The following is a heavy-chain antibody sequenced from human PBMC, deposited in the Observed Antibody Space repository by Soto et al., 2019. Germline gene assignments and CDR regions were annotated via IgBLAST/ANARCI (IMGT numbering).Heavy chain of an antibody. CDR2: IYYSGST. CDR1: GGSISSCDYY. D-gene: IGHD1-26*01. J-gene: IGHJ1*01. CDR3: ARSRTAEWELLYFQH. V-gene: IGHV4-30-4*01. Sequence: SETLSLTCTVSGGSISSCDYYWGWIRHPPGKGLEWIGYIYYSGSTYYNPSLKSRVTISVDTSKNQFSLKLSSVTAADTAVYYCARSRTAEWELLYFQHWGQGTLVTVSS.